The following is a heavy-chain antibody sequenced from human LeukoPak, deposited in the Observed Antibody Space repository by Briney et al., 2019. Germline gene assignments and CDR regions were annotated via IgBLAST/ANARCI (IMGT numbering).Heavy chain of an antibody. Sequence: ASVKVSCKASGYTFTDYYMHWVRQAPVQGLEWMGWINPNSGDTNFAQKFQGRVTMTRDTSISTAYMELSRLRSDDTAVYYCARDAISRGMIDYWGQGTLVTVSS. J-gene: IGHJ4*02. V-gene: IGHV1-2*02. CDR1: GYTFTDYY. CDR3: ARDAISRGMIDY. CDR2: INPNSGDT. D-gene: IGHD3-10*01.